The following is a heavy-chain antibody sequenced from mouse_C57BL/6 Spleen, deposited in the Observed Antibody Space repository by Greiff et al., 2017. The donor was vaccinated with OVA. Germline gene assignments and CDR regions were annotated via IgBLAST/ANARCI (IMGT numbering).Heavy chain of an antibody. CDR2: IHPNSGST. D-gene: IGHD2-3*01. J-gene: IGHJ2*01. Sequence: QVQLKQPGAELVKPGASVKLSCKASGYTFTSYWMHWVKQRPGQGLEWIGMIHPNSGSTNYNEKFKSKATLTVDKSSSTAYMQLSSLTSEDSAVYYCARRYDGYYDYWGQGTTLTVSS. CDR1: GYTFTSYW. CDR3: ARRYDGYYDY. V-gene: IGHV1-64*01.